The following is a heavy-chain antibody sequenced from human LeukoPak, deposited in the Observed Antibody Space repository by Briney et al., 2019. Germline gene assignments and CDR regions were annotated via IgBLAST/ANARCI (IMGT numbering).Heavy chain of an antibody. CDR1: GFTFSSYG. V-gene: IGHV3-33*01. CDR3: ASAFQNYDILTGPFDY. D-gene: IGHD3-9*01. Sequence: GGALRLSCAASGFTFSSYGMHWVRQAPGKGLEWVAVIWYDGSNKYYADSVKGRFTISRDNSKNTLYLQMNSLRAEDTAVYYCASAFQNYDILTGPFDYWGQGTLVTVSS. CDR2: IWYDGSNK. J-gene: IGHJ4*02.